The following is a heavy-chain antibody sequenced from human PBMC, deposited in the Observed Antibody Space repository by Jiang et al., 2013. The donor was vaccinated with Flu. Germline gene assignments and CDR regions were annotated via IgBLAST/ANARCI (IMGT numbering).Heavy chain of an antibody. D-gene: IGHD3-10*01. CDR1: GFTVSSNY. CDR2: IYSGGST. CDR3: ASEDYYGSGSYYLN. J-gene: IGHJ4*02. Sequence: ASGFTVSSNYMSWVRQAPGKGLEWVSVIYSGGSTYYADSVKGRFTISRDNSKNTLYLQMNSLRAEDTAVYYCASEDYYGSGSYYLNWGQGTLVTVSS. V-gene: IGHV3-53*01.